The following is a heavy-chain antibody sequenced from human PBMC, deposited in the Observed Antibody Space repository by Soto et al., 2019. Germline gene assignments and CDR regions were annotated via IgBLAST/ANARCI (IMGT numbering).Heavy chain of an antibody. CDR2: ISASSSTI. V-gene: IGHV3-48*02. CDR1: GFSFSRYS. D-gene: IGHD2-21*02. J-gene: IGHJ4*01. CDR3: ASRLAYCAGDCY. Sequence: EVNLVESGGGLVQPGGSVRLSCEASGFSFSRYSMLWVRQAPGKGLEWVSYISASSSTIYYADSVKGRFTTSRDNAENTLYLQMNRLRDEDTAVYYCASRLAYCAGDCYWGHGTLVTVSS.